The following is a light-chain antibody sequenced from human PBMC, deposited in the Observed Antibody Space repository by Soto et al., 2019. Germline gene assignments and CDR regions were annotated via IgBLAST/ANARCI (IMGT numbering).Light chain of an antibody. CDR3: SSYSDTNIYV. Sequence: QSVLAQPPSVSGSPGQSVTISCTGTSTDFVSYNRVSWYQQPPGTAPKLIIYEASNRPSGVPDRFSGSKSGNTASLTISGLQAVDEADYYCSSYSDTNIYVFGTGTKVTVL. CDR1: STDFVSYNR. V-gene: IGLV2-18*02. J-gene: IGLJ1*01. CDR2: EAS.